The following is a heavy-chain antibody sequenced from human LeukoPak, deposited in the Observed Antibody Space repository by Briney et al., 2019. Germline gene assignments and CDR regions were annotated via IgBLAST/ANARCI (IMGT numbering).Heavy chain of an antibody. CDR2: VRSDGSNK. J-gene: IGHJ4*02. D-gene: IGHD3-9*01. V-gene: IGHV3-30*02. CDR1: GFTFSTYG. CDR3: AKVVDILTNFDY. Sequence: GGSLRLSCAASGFTFSTYGMHWVRQAPGKGLEWVAFVRSDGSNKYYADSVKGRFTISRDNSKNTVYLQMNSLRAEDTAVYYCAKVVDILTNFDYWGQGTLVTVSS.